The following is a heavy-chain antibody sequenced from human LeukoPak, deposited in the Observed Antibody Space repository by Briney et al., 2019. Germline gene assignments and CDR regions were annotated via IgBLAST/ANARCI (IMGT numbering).Heavy chain of an antibody. CDR2: ISAYNGNT. J-gene: IGHJ5*02. Sequence: GASVKVPCKASGYTFTSYGISWVRQAPGQGLEGMGWISAYNGNTNYAQKLQGRVTMPTDTSTSTAYMELRSLRSDDTAVYYCARARGLNSFAPWGQGTLVTVSS. CDR3: ARARGLNSFAP. CDR1: GYTFTSYG. D-gene: IGHD3-10*01. V-gene: IGHV1-18*01.